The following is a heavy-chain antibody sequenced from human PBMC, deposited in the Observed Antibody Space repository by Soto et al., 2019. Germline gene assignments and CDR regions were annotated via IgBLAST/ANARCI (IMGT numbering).Heavy chain of an antibody. CDR3: VRDGVGATTVYY. J-gene: IGHJ4*02. Sequence: QVQLVQSGIEVKKPGASVKVSCKASGYTFTSYGISWVRQAPGQGLEWMGWISTYNGNTNYAQNLQGRVTMTTDTSTRTVYMELWSLGSDDTAVYYCVRDGVGATTVYYWGRGTLVTVSS. V-gene: IGHV1-18*01. CDR2: ISTYNGNT. CDR1: GYTFTSYG. D-gene: IGHD1-26*01.